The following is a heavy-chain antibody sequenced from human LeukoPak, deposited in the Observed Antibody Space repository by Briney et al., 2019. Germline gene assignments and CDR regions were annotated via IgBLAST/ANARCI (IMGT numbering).Heavy chain of an antibody. CDR3: ARRSPFRGYSYGDFDY. Sequence: GGSLRLSCAASGFTFSDYYMSWIRQAPGKGLEWVSYISSSGSTIYYADSVKGRITISRDNAKNSLYLQMNSLRAEDTAVYYCARRSPFRGYSYGDFDYWGQGTLVTVSS. CDR2: ISSSGSTI. V-gene: IGHV3-11*01. J-gene: IGHJ4*02. CDR1: GFTFSDYY. D-gene: IGHD5-18*01.